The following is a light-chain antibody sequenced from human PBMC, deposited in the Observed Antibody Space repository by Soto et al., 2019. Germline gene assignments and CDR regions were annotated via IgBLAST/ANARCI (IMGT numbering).Light chain of an antibody. CDR2: TAS. V-gene: IGKV1-39*01. CDR3: QQSYSTPWT. Sequence: DIQMTQSPSSLSASVGDRVTITCRASQSISSYLNWYQQKPGKAPTLLIYTASSLQSGVPSRFNGRGSGTDFTLTISSMQPEDFATYYCQQSYSTPWTFGQGTKVEIK. J-gene: IGKJ1*01. CDR1: QSISSY.